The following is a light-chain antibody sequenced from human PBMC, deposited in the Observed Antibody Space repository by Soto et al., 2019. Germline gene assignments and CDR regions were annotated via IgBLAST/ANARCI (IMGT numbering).Light chain of an antibody. CDR2: GAS. CDR1: QSVSSN. Sequence: EIGVTKSPSALSVSPGERATLSCRASQSVSSNLAWYQQKPGQAPRLLIYGASSRATGIPDRFSGSGSGTDFTLTISRLEPEDFAVYYCQQYGSSPPEITFGQGTRLEIK. V-gene: IGKV3-20*01. CDR3: QQYGSSPPEIT. J-gene: IGKJ5*01.